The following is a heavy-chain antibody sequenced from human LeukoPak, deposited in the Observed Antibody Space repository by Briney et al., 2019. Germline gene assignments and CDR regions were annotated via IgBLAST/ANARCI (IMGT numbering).Heavy chain of an antibody. V-gene: IGHV1-2*02. D-gene: IGHD3-22*01. CDR2: INPNSGGT. Sequence: ASVKVSCKASGYTFIGYYMHWVRQAPGQGLEWMGWINPNSGGTNYAQKFQGRVTMTRDSSISTAYMELSRLRSDDTAVYYCAREGNYYDSSGYSSDYFDYWGQGTLVTVSS. J-gene: IGHJ4*02. CDR3: AREGNYYDSSGYSSDYFDY. CDR1: GYTFIGYY.